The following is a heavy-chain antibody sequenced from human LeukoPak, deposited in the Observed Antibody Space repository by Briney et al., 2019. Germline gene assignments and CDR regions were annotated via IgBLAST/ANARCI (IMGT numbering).Heavy chain of an antibody. CDR1: GFTFNNYA. Sequence: GGSLRLSCAASGFTFNNYAMHWVRQAPGKGLEWVAIISYDGSNKYYRDSVKGRFTISRDNSKNTLYLQMNSLRAEDTAVYYCAKVGYYDSSGYPNFSYYYYYYMDVWGKGTTVTISS. V-gene: IGHV3-30*18. D-gene: IGHD3-22*01. CDR3: AKVGYYDSSGYPNFSYYYYYYMDV. CDR2: ISYDGSNK. J-gene: IGHJ6*03.